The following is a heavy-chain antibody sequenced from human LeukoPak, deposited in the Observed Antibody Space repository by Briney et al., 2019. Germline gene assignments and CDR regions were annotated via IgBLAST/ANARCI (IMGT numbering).Heavy chain of an antibody. D-gene: IGHD4-17*01. CDR2: INTNTGNP. V-gene: IGHV7-4-1*02. Sequence: ASVKVSCKASGYTFTNYAINWVRQAPGQGLEWMGWINTNTGNPTYAQGFTGRFVFSLDTSVSTAYLQISSLKAEDTAVYYCARDPETTVTTSIDYWGQGTLVTVSS. CDR3: ARDPETTVTTSIDY. J-gene: IGHJ4*02. CDR1: GYTFTNYA.